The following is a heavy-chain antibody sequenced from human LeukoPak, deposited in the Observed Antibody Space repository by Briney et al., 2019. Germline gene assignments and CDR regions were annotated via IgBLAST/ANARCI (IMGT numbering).Heavy chain of an antibody. CDR2: ISSSSGYI. V-gene: IGHV3-21*06. Sequence: PGGSLRLSCAASGFTFSSYSMNWVRQAPGKGLEWVSSISSSSGYIYYADSVKGRFTISTDNAKNSLYLQMNSLRAEDTAVYYCARVPSDYWGQGTLVTVSS. CDR3: ARVPSDY. CDR1: GFTFSSYS. J-gene: IGHJ4*01.